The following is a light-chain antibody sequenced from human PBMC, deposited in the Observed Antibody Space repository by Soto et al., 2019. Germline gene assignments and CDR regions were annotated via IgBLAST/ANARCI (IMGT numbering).Light chain of an antibody. J-gene: IGKJ5*01. CDR3: MQALQTPNS. V-gene: IGKV2-28*01. CDR2: LGS. CDR1: QSLLHSNGYNY. Sequence: DIVMTQSPLSLPVTTGEPASISCRSSQSLLHSNGYNYLDWYLQKPGQSPQLLIYLGSNRASGVPDRFSGSGSGTDFTLKISRVEAEDLGVYYCMQALQTPNSFGQGTRLEIK.